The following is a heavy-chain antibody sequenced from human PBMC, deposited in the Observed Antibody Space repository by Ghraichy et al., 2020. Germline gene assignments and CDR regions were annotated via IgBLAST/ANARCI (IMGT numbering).Heavy chain of an antibody. Sequence: ASVKVSCKVSGHTVTELSIYWVRQAPGKGREWLGCFDPEDGEAVYAQNIQGRVTIIKDTATDTAYMEVKSLRSDDTAVYFCATPGHSEAATTFDFLGQGTLVTVSA. CDR1: GHTVTELS. CDR3: ATPGHSEAATTFDF. CDR2: FDPEDGEA. D-gene: IGHD1-1*01. V-gene: IGHV1-24*01. J-gene: IGHJ4*02.